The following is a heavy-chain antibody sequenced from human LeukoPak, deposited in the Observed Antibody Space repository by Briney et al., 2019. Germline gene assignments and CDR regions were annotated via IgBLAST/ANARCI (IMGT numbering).Heavy chain of an antibody. D-gene: IGHD6-19*01. CDR3: ARRTVTNGWFRIDY. J-gene: IGHJ4*02. CDR1: GGSISTYY. Sequence: SETLSLTCTVSGGSISTYYWSWIRQPPGKGLEWIGYIYYNGATDYNPSLKSRVTISVDTSKNEFSLKLSSVTAADTALYYCARRTVTNGWFRIDYWGQGTLVIVSS. V-gene: IGHV4-59*08. CDR2: IYYNGAT.